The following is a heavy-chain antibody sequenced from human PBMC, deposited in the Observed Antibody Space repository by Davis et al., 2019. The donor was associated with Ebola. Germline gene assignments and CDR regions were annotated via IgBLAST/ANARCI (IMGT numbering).Heavy chain of an antibody. CDR1: GFTFDDYA. J-gene: IGHJ6*02. CDR3: AFLGDYYYGMDV. CDR2: ISGDGGST. D-gene: IGHD3-16*01. Sequence: GGSLRLSCAASGFTFDDYAMHWVRQAPGKGLEWVSLISGDGGSTYYADSVKGRFTISRDNSKNSLYLQMNSLRTEDTALYYCAFLGDYYYGMDVWGQGTTVTVSS. V-gene: IGHV3-43*02.